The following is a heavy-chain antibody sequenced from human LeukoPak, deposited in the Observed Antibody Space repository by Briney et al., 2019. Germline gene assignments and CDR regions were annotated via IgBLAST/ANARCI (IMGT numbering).Heavy chain of an antibody. D-gene: IGHD6-19*01. CDR3: ARDHRSSGWLHWYFDL. CDR2: IYHSGST. J-gene: IGHJ2*01. CDR1: GGSISSSNW. Sequence: PSGTLSLTCAVSGGSISSSNWWSWVRQPPGKGLEWIGEIYHSGSTNYNPSLKSRVTISVDKSKNQFSLKLSSVTAADTAVYYCARDHRSSGWLHWYFDLWGRGTLVTVSS. V-gene: IGHV4-4*02.